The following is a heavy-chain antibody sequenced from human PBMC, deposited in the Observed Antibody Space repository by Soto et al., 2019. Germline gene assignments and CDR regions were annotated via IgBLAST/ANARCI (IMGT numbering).Heavy chain of an antibody. D-gene: IGHD2-8*02. CDR2: INHSGST. CDR1: GGSFSGYY. Sequence: SEILSLTCAVYGGSFSGYYWSWIRQPPGKGLEWIGEINHSGSTNYNPSLKSRVTISVDTSKNQFSLKLTSVTAADTAGYYCARDKITGLFDYWGQGTLVTASS. CDR3: ARDKITGLFDY. V-gene: IGHV4-34*01. J-gene: IGHJ4*01.